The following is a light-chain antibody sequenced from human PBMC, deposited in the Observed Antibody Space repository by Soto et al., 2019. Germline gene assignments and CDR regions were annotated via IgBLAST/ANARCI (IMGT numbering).Light chain of an antibody. Sequence: EAVMTQSLFTLSVSPGERSTLSCRASQSVTSDLAWYQQKSGQPPRLLIFDASTRATGVPARFIGSGSGTEFTLTISSLQSEDFGFYYCQQYNNWPWTFGQGTKVDI. V-gene: IGKV3-15*01. CDR1: QSVTSD. CDR3: QQYNNWPWT. J-gene: IGKJ1*01. CDR2: DAS.